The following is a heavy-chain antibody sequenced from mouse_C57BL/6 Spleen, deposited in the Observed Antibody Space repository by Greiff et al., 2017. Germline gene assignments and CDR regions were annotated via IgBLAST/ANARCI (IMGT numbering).Heavy chain of an antibody. CDR2: INPYNGGT. CDR1: GYTFTDYY. Sequence: VQLKESGPVLVKPGASVKMSCKASGYTFTDYYMNWVKQSHGKSLEWIGVINPYNGGTSYNQKFKGKATLTVDKSSSTAYMELNSLTSEDSAVYYCARSEGSSYLYYFDYWGQGTTLTVSS. CDR3: ARSEGSSYLYYFDY. J-gene: IGHJ2*01. V-gene: IGHV1-19*01. D-gene: IGHD1-1*01.